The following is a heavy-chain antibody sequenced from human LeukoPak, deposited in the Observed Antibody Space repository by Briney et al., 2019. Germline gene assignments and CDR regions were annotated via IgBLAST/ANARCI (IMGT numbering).Heavy chain of an antibody. V-gene: IGHV4-59*01. J-gene: IGHJ4*02. Sequence: SETLSLTCTVSGGSISSYYWSWIRQPPGKGLEWIGYIYYSGSTNYNPSLKSRVTISVDTSKSQFSLKLSSVTAADTAVYYCARVLLAGTNGEWPFDYWGQGTLVTVSS. CDR2: IYYSGST. D-gene: IGHD6-19*01. CDR1: GGSISSYY. CDR3: ARVLLAGTNGEWPFDY.